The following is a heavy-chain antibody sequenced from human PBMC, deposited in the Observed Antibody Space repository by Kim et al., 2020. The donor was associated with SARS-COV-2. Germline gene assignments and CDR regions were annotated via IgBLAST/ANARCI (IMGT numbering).Heavy chain of an antibody. V-gene: IGHV4-61*02. CDR1: GGSISSGSYY. J-gene: IGHJ6*02. Sequence: SETPSLTCTVSGGSISSGSYYWSWIRQPAGKGLEWIGRIYTSGSTNYNPSLKSRVTISVDTSKNQFSLKLSSVTAADTAVYYCARDWANYDFWSGYGMDVWGQGTTVTVSS. CDR2: IYTSGST. CDR3: ARDWANYDFWSGYGMDV. D-gene: IGHD3-3*01.